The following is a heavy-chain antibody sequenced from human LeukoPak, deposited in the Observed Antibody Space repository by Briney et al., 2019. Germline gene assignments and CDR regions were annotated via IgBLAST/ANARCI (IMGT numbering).Heavy chain of an antibody. CDR3: ARVGVVPAAIPDGFDI. J-gene: IGHJ3*02. CDR2: IYSGGST. Sequence: GSLRLSCAASGFTVSSNYMSWVRQAPGKGLEWVSVIYSGGSTYYADSVKGRFTISRDNSKNTLYLQMNSLTAEDTAVYYCARVGVVPAAIPDGFDIWGQGTMVTVSS. V-gene: IGHV3-53*01. CDR1: GFTVSSNY. D-gene: IGHD2-2*01.